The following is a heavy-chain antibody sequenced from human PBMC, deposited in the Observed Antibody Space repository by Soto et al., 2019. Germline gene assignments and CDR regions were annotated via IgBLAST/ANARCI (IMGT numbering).Heavy chain of an antibody. V-gene: IGHV4-30-4*01. CDR3: ARGHDFWSGYYPY. CDR1: GGSISSGDDY. J-gene: IGHJ4*02. Sequence: SETLSLTCTVSGGSISSGDDYWSWIRQPPGKGLEWVGYIYDSGNTYYNPSLKSRVTISIDTSKNQFSLNLSSVTAADTAVYYCARGHDFWSGYYPYWGQGTLVTVSS. D-gene: IGHD3-3*01. CDR2: IYDSGNT.